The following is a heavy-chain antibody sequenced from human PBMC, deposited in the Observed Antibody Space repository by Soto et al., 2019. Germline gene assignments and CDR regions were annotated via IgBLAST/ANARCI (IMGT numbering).Heavy chain of an antibody. J-gene: IGHJ4*02. V-gene: IGHV4-34*01. CDR3: AASITGTTPIDY. Sequence: QVQLQQWGAGLLKPSETLSLTCAVYGGSFSGYYWSWIRQPPGKGLEWIGEINHSGSTNYNPSLKSRVTISVDTSKNQFSLKLSSVTAVDTAVYHCAASITGTTPIDYWGQGTLVTVSS. CDR1: GGSFSGYY. CDR2: INHSGST. D-gene: IGHD1-7*01.